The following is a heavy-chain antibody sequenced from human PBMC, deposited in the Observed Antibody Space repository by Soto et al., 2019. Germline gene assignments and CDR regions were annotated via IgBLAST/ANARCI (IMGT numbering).Heavy chain of an antibody. D-gene: IGHD3-22*01. J-gene: IGHJ4*02. V-gene: IGHV4-30-4*01. CDR3: ARDDGYYYDSSGYFDY. CDR2: IYYSGST. CDR1: GGSISSGDYY. Sequence: QVQLQESGPGLVKPSQTLSLTCTVSGGSISSGDYYWSWIRQPPGKGLEWIGYIYYSGSTYYNPSLKSRVTISVDTSKNQFSLKLSSVTAADTAVYYCARDDGYYYDSSGYFDYWGQGTLVTVSS.